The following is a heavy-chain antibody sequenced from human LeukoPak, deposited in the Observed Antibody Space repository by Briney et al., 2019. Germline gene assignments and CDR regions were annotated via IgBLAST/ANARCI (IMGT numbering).Heavy chain of an antibody. CDR1: GYTFTGYY. CDR3: ASGYVLRYFDWLLPDGAFDI. D-gene: IGHD3-9*01. J-gene: IGHJ3*02. V-gene: IGHV1-2*02. Sequence: ASVKVSCKTSGYTFTGYYMHWVRQAPGQGLEWMGWINPNSGGTNYAQKFQGRVTMTRDTSISTAYMELSRLRSDDTAVYYCASGYVLRYFDWLLPDGAFDIWGQGTMVTVSS. CDR2: INPNSGGT.